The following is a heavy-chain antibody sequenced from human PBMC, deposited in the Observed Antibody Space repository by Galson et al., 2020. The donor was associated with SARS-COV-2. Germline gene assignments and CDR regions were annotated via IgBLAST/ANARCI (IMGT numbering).Heavy chain of an antibody. CDR1: GFSVRRGHF. J-gene: IGHJ6*02. V-gene: IGHV4-38-2*01. CDR3: ARHAAECSGGVCTPHYSAAWDV. CDR2: FYQDGTS. D-gene: IGHD2-8*02. Sequence: SETLSLTCAVSGFSVRRGHFWGWIRQPPGRGLEWIGNFYQDGTSYYNPSLKSRVSISTDTSTNVVSLRLKSVTAADTAVYYCARHAAECSGGVCTPHYSAAWDVWGQGTTVIVS.